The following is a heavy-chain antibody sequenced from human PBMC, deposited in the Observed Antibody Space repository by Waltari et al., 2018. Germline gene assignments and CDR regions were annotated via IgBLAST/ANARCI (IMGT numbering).Heavy chain of an antibody. J-gene: IGHJ6*03. Sequence: EVQLVESGGGLVQPGGSLRLSCAASGVTFSSYAMSWVRKAPGTGLEWVSAISGSGGSTYDADSVNGRFTISRDNSKNTLYLQMNSLRAEDTAVYYCAKTKVAYYYYMDVWGKGTTVTVSS. CDR1: GVTFSSYA. CDR3: AKTKVAYYYYMDV. D-gene: IGHD2-15*01. V-gene: IGHV3-23*04. CDR2: ISGSGGST.